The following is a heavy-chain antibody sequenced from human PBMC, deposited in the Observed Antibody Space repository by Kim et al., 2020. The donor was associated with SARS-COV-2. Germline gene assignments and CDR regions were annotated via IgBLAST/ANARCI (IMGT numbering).Heavy chain of an antibody. Sequence: GGSLRLSCAASGFTFSSYWMHWVRQAPGKGLVWVSRINSDGSSTSYADSVKGRFTISRDNAKNTLYLQMNSLRAEDTAVYYCARANTMVRGVIIVEYFDYWGQGTLVTVSS. CDR3: ARANTMVRGVIIVEYFDY. D-gene: IGHD3-10*01. CDR2: INSDGSST. J-gene: IGHJ4*02. CDR1: GFTFSSYW. V-gene: IGHV3-74*01.